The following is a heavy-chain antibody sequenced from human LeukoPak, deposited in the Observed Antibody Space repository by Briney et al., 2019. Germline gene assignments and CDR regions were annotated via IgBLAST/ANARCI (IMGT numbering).Heavy chain of an antibody. J-gene: IGHJ4*02. CDR3: ARAIVASNLDY. D-gene: IGHD5-12*01. CDR1: GFAFSNYA. V-gene: IGHV3-48*04. Sequence: GGSLRLSCTTSGFAFSNYAMNWVRQAPGKGLEWVSYISSSGSTIYYADSVKGRFTISRDNAKNSLYLQMNSLRAEDTAAYYCARAIVASNLDYWGQGTLVTVPS. CDR2: ISSSGSTI.